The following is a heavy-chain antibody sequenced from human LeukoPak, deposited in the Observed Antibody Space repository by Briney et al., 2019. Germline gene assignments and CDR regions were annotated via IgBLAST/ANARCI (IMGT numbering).Heavy chain of an antibody. Sequence: ASVKVSCKASGYTFTSYGISWVRQAPGQGLEWMGWISAYNGNTNYAQKLQGRVTMTTDTSTSTAYMELSSLRSEDTAVYYCARVGPRDIVVVPAADYYYYGMDVWGQGTTVTVSS. CDR1: GYTFTSYG. D-gene: IGHD2-2*01. CDR3: ARVGPRDIVVVPAADYYYYGMDV. V-gene: IGHV1-18*01. CDR2: ISAYNGNT. J-gene: IGHJ6*02.